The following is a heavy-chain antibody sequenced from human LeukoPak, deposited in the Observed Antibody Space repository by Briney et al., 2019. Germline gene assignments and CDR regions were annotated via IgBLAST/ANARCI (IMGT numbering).Heavy chain of an antibody. V-gene: IGHV1-69*13. D-gene: IGHD3-22*01. CDR1: GGTFSSYA. J-gene: IGHJ6*02. Sequence: SVKVSCKASGGTFSSYAISWVRQAPGQGLEWMGGIIPIFGTANYAQKFQGRVTITADESTSTAYMELSSLRSEDTAVYYCARGRVVVIPTRRYYYGMDVWGQGTTVTVSS. CDR2: IIPIFGTA. CDR3: ARGRVVVIPTRRYYYGMDV.